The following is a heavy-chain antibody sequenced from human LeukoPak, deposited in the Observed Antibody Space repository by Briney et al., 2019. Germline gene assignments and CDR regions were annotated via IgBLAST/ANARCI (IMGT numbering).Heavy chain of an antibody. CDR2: IYHSGST. D-gene: IGHD3-10*01. CDR3: AREDSGSEPDY. V-gene: IGHV4-31*03. CDR1: GGSISSGGYY. Sequence: SETLSLTCTVSGGSISSGGYYWSWIRQPPGKGLEWIGYIYHSGSTYYNPSLKSRVTISVDTSKNQFSLKLSSVTAADTAVYYCAREDSGSEPDYWGQGTLVTVSS. J-gene: IGHJ4*02.